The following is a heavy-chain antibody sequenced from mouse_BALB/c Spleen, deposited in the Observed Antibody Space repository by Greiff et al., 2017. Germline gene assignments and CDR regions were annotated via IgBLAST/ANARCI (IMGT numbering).Heavy chain of an antibody. CDR2: ISSGGSYT. Sequence: EVMLVESGGGLVKPGGSLKLSCAASGFTFSSYAMSWVRQSPEKRLEWVAEISSGGSYTYYPDTVTGRFTISRDNAKNTLYLEMSSLRSEDTAMYYCARAYRYEGAWFAYWGQGTLVTVSA. J-gene: IGHJ3*01. CDR3: ARAYRYEGAWFAY. D-gene: IGHD2-14*01. CDR1: GFTFSSYA. V-gene: IGHV5-9-4*01.